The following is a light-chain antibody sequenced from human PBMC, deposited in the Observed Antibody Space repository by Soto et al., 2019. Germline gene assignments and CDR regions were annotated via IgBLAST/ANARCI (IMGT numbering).Light chain of an antibody. V-gene: IGKV3-15*01. CDR2: SVS. CDR3: QQYNNWPPLP. CDR1: QSFSSN. Sequence: EIVMTQSPATLSVSPGEKTTHSYRASQSFSSNLAWYQQKPGQAPRLLIYSVSTMAIGILARFSGSGFGTEFTLTFSSLQSEDFAVYYCQQYNNWPPLPFGGGTKWISN. J-gene: IGKJ4*01.